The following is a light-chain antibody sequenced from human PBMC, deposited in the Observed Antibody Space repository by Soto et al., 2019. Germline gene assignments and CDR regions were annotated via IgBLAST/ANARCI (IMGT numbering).Light chain of an antibody. Sequence: QSVLTQPPSASGTPGQRVTISCSGSSSNIGSNTVNWYQHLPGTAPKLLLYSNNQRPSGVPDRFSGSKSGTSASLAISGLQSEDEADYYRAAWDDSLNGRRLLFGGGTKVTVL. CDR3: AAWDDSLNGRRLL. CDR2: SNN. V-gene: IGLV1-44*01. CDR1: SSNIGSNT. J-gene: IGLJ2*01.